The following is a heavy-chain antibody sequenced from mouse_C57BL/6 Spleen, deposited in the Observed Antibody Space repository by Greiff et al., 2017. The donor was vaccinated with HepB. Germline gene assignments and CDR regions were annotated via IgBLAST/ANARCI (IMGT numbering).Heavy chain of an antibody. CDR3: ASPSYYDDEAWFAY. D-gene: IGHD2-4*01. V-gene: IGHV5-17*01. CDR1: GFTFSDYG. Sequence: EVKLVESGGGLVKPGGSLKLSCAASGFTFSDYGMHWVRQAPEKGLEWVAYISSGSSTIYYADTVKGRFTISRDNAKNTLFLQMPSLRSEDTAMYYCASPSYYDDEAWFAYWGQGTLGTVAA. J-gene: IGHJ3*01. CDR2: ISSGSSTI.